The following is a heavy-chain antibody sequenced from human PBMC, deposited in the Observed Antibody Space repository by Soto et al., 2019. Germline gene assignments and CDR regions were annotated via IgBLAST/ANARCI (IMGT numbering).Heavy chain of an antibody. V-gene: IGHV5-51*01. Sequence: PGESLKISCKGSGYNFSSQWIAWVRQKPGKGLEWVGIVYPGDAETRYSPSFQGQVTMSADKSIDTAYLQWSSLKASDTAIYYCAKSEVLEICGQGTMVTVSS. CDR1: GYNFSSQW. J-gene: IGHJ3*02. CDR2: VYPGDAET. CDR3: AKSEVLEI.